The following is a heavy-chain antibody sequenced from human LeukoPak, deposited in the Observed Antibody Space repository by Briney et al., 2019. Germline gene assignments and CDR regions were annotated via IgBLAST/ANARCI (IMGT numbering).Heavy chain of an antibody. D-gene: IGHD4-23*01. Sequence: GGSLRLSCAASGFTFSSYFWMHWVRQAPGKGLEWVSAISGSGGSTYYADSVKGRFTISRDNSKSMLYLQMNSLRAEDTAVYYCARHYGGNSIRFYFDYWGQGTLVTVSS. CDR3: ARHYGGNSIRFYFDY. CDR1: GFTFSSYF. J-gene: IGHJ4*02. CDR2: ISGSGGST. V-gene: IGHV3-23*01.